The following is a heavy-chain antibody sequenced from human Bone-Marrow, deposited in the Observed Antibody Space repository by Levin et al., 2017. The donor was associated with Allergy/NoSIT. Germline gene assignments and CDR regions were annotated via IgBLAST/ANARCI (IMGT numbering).Heavy chain of an antibody. CDR1: GFTFSSYA. CDR2: ISYDGSNK. D-gene: IGHD2-8*01. V-gene: IGHV3-30*04. Sequence: LSLTCAASGFTFSSYAMHWVRQAPGKGLEWVAVISYDGSNKYYADSVKGRFTISRDNSKNTLYLQMNSLRAEDTAVYYCARDPADIVLMVYARAGYYYGMDVWGQGTTVTVSS. CDR3: ARDPADIVLMVYARAGYYYGMDV. J-gene: IGHJ6*02.